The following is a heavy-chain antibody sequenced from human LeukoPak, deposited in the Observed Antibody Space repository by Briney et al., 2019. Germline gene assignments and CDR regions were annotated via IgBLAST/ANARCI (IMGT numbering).Heavy chain of an antibody. V-gene: IGHV4-59*01. J-gene: IGHJ4*02. D-gene: IGHD3-22*01. CDR1: GGSISSYY. CDR2: IYYSGST. Sequence: PSETLSLTCTVSGGSISSYYWSWIRQPPGKGLEWIGYIYYSGSTNYNPSLKSRVTISVDTSKNQFSLKLSSVTAADTAMYYCARASWYYDSSGYRYYFDYWGQGTLVTVSS. CDR3: ARASWYYDSSGYRYYFDY.